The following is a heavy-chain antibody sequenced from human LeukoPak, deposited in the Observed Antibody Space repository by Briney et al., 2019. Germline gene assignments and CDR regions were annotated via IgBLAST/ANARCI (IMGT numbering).Heavy chain of an antibody. CDR3: ARVYNWNQHFDY. D-gene: IGHD1-1*01. J-gene: IGHJ4*02. V-gene: IGHV4-34*01. CDR1: GGSFSGYY. CDR2: INHSGST. Sequence: SETLSLTCAVYGGSFSGYYWSWIRQPPGKGLEWIGEINHSGSTNYNPSLKSRVTISVDTSKNQFSLKLSSVTATDTAVYYCARVYNWNQHFDYWGQGSLVTVSS.